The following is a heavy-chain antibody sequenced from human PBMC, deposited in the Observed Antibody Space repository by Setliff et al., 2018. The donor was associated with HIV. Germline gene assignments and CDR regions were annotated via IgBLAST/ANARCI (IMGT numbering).Heavy chain of an antibody. CDR1: GYSFTTKW. CDR2: IYPGDSDT. CDR3: ARQPPRGSGYAFDI. J-gene: IGHJ3*02. D-gene: IGHD3-22*01. V-gene: IGHV5-51*01. Sequence: PGESLKISCKGSGYSFTTKWIGWVRQMPGKGLEWMGIIYPGDSDTRYSPSFQGQVTFSADKSINTVFLHWSSLKASDSAMYYCARQPPRGSGYAFDIWGQGTMVTVSS.